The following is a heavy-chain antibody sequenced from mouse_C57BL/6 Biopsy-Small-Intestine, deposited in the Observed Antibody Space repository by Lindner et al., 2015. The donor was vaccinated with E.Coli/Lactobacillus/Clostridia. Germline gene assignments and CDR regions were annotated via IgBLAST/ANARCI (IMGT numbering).Heavy chain of an antibody. CDR3: ARGDYYDDSYEYFDV. D-gene: IGHD1-1*01. J-gene: IGHJ1*03. V-gene: IGHV1-81*01. Sequence: VQLQESGAELARPGASVKLSCKASGYTFTSYGITWVKQRTGQGLEWIGEIYPRSSNTYYNEKFKGKATLTADKSSNTAYMGLRSLTSEDSAVYFCARGDYYDDSYEYFDVWGTGTTVTVSS. CDR1: GYTFTSYG. CDR2: IYPRSSNT.